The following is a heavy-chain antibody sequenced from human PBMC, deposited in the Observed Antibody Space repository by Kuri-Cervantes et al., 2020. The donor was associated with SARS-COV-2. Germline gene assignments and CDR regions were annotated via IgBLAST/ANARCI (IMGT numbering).Heavy chain of an antibody. CDR1: GGSFSGYY. Sequence: SQTLSLTCAVYGGSFSGYYWSWIRQPPGKGLEWIGYIYYSGSTYYNPSLKSRVTISVDTSKNQFSLKLSSVTAADTAVYYCARCLGSAAAPSYYYGMDVWGQGTTVTVSS. D-gene: IGHD6-13*01. J-gene: IGHJ6*02. CDR2: IYYSGST. CDR3: ARCLGSAAAPSYYYGMDV. V-gene: IGHV4-30-4*01.